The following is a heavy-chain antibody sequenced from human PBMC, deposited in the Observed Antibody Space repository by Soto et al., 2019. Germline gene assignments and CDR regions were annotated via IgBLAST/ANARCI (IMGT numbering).Heavy chain of an antibody. Sequence: DLEESGGGLIQPGGSLRLSCAASGFSFSGKNYLTWVRQAPGKGLEWVSALYSSDGTYYADSVKGRFSVSRDNSKNTFYLQLHSLRPEDTALYFCATWLQREHAFDIWGLGTMVTVSS. CDR3: ATWLQREHAFDI. D-gene: IGHD1-1*01. CDR1: GFSFSGKNY. CDR2: LYSSDGT. V-gene: IGHV3-53*01. J-gene: IGHJ3*02.